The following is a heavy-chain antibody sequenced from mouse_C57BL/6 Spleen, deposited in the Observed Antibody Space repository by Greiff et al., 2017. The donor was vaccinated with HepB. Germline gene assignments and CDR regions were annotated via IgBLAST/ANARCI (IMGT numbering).Heavy chain of an antibody. J-gene: IGHJ3*01. CDR1: GYTFTSYW. V-gene: IGHV1-59*01. CDR2: IDPSDSYT. CDR3: ARSGHYYGSSEAWFAY. D-gene: IGHD1-1*01. Sequence: VKLQQPGAELVRPGTSVKLSCKASGYTFTSYWMHWVKQRPGQGLEWIGVIDPSDSYTNYNQKFKGKATVTVDTSSSTAYMQLSSLTSEDSAVYYCARSGHYYGSSEAWFAYWGQGTLVTVSA.